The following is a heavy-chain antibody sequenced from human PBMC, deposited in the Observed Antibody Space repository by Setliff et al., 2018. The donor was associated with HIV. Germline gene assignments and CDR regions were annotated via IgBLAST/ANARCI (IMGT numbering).Heavy chain of an antibody. CDR2: IYPGDSDT. V-gene: IGHV5-51*01. CDR1: GYSFTSYW. D-gene: IGHD6-25*01. CDR3: YLQMKSLRVEDTGVYFCARGWRDGYTFLDS. Sequence: GESLKISCQGSGYSFTSYWIGWVRQMPGKGLEWMGIIYPGDSDTRYSPSFQGQVTISADKTISTAYLQWSSLKASDNAKNSLYLQMKSLRVEDTGVYFCARGWRDGYTFLDSWGQGTLVTVSS. J-gene: IGHJ4*02.